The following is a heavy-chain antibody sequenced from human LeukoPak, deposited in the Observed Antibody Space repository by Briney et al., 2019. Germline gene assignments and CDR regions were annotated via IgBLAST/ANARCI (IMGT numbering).Heavy chain of an antibody. V-gene: IGHV3-30*18. J-gene: IGHJ4*02. CDR1: GFTFSNYG. D-gene: IGHD6-19*01. CDR2: ISYDGSNK. Sequence: PGGSLRLSCAASGFTFSNYGLRWVRQAPGKGLEWVAIISYDGSNKYFADSVKGRFTISRDNSKNTLYLQMNSLRAEDTAVYYCAKDGAVSGYFDNWGQGTLVTVSS. CDR3: AKDGAVSGYFDN.